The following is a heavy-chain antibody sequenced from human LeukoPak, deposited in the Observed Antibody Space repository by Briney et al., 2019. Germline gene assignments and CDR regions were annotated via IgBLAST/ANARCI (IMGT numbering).Heavy chain of an antibody. D-gene: IGHD1-26*01. CDR2: ISSSSSYI. CDR3: ARDGIVGATFAY. V-gene: IGHV3-21*01. J-gene: IGHJ4*02. CDR1: GFTFSSYS. Sequence: GGSLRLSCAASGFTFSSYSMNWVRQAPGKGLEWVSSISSSSSYIYYADSVEGRFTISRDNAKNSLYLQMNSLRAEDTAVYYCARDGIVGATFAYWGQGTLVTVSS.